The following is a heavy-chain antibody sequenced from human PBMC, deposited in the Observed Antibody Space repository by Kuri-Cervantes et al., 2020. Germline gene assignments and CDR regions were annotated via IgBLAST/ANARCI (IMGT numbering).Heavy chain of an antibody. CDR1: GFTFSSYG. D-gene: IGHD3-22*01. J-gene: IGHJ3*02. CDR3: AKEFGYYDSSGYYLFDAFDI. V-gene: IGHV3-30*18. Sequence: LSLTCAASGFTFSSYGMHWVRQAPGKGLEWVAVISYDGSNKYYADSVKGRFTISRDNSKNTLYLQMNSLRAEDTAVYYCAKEFGYYDSSGYYLFDAFDIWGQGTMVTVSS. CDR2: ISYDGSNK.